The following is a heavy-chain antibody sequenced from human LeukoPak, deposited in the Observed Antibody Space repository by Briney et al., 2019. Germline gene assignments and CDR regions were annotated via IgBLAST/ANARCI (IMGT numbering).Heavy chain of an antibody. J-gene: IGHJ4*02. CDR3: ARDVNLRQLAD. D-gene: IGHD6-6*01. CDR2: ISGSGGST. V-gene: IGHV3-23*01. CDR1: GFTFSTYW. Sequence: PGGSLRLSCAASGFTFSTYWMSWVRQAPGKGLEWVSAISGSGGSTYYADSVKGRFTISRDNSKNTLYLQMNSLRTDDTAVYYCARDVNLRQLADWGQGTLVTVSS.